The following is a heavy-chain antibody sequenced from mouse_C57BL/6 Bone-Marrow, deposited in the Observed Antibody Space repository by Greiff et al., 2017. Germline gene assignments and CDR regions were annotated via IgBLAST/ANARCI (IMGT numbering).Heavy chain of an antibody. Sequence: VKLVESGAELARPGASVKLSCKASGYTFTSYGISWVKQRTGQGLEWIGEIYPRSGNTYYNEKFKGKATLTADKSSSTAYMELRSLTSEESAVYFCARRGVYDGYSNYFDYWGQGTTLTVSA. CDR2: IYPRSGNT. D-gene: IGHD2-3*01. CDR3: ARRGVYDGYSNYFDY. V-gene: IGHV1-81*01. J-gene: IGHJ2*01. CDR1: GYTFTSYG.